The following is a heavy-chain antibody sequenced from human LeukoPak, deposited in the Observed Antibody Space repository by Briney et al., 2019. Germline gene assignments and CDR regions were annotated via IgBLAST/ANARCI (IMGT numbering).Heavy chain of an antibody. CDR2: IYYSGST. J-gene: IGHJ6*02. V-gene: IGHV4-61*01. Sequence: SETLSLTCSVSGVSVSSGSFYWSWIRQPPGKGLEWIGHIYYSGSTNYNPSLKSRVTISVDTSKNQFSLRLSSVTAADTAVYYCARELYYYDSSGPYYYFYGLDVWGQGTTVTV. CDR3: ARELYYYDSSGPYYYFYGLDV. CDR1: GVSVSSGSFY. D-gene: IGHD3-22*01.